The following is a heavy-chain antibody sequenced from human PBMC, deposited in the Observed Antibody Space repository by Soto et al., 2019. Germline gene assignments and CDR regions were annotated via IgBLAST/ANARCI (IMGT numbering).Heavy chain of an antibody. CDR2: VYSTGST. V-gene: IGHV4-4*07. D-gene: IGHD4-4*01. J-gene: IGHJ4*02. Sequence: QLRESGPGLVKPSETLSLTCTVSGGSIRSYFWTWIRQPAGEGLEWIGRVYSTGSTTYRPSLKSRVAMSVDTSQNQISLRLSSVTAADTARYFCVREAGDDYSDYHDFWGQGIQVTVSS. CDR3: VREAGDDYSDYHDF. CDR1: GGSIRSYF.